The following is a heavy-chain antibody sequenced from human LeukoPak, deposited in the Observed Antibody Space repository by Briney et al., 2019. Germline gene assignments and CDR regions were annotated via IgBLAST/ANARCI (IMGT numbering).Heavy chain of an antibody. D-gene: IGHD4-17*01. CDR2: ISGGGETT. Sequence: GGSLRLSCAASAFTFNNYAINWVRQAQERVLEWVSSISGGGETTYYADSAKGRFTISRDNSQNTLYLQMNSLRAEHTAVYYCARDYADYVGYFFFDYWGQGTLVTVSS. J-gene: IGHJ4*02. CDR1: AFTFNNYA. V-gene: IGHV3-23*01. CDR3: ARDYADYVGYFFFDY.